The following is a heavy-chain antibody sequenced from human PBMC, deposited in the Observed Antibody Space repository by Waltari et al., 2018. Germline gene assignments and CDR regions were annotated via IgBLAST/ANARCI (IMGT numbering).Heavy chain of an antibody. CDR2: ISAYNGNT. V-gene: IGHV1-18*04. CDR3: ARVAPSRGNSVMVNWFDP. CDR1: GYTFTSYG. D-gene: IGHD2-21*02. Sequence: QVQLVQSGAEVKKPGASVKVSCKASGYTFTSYGISWVRPAPGQGLEWMGWISAYNGNTNYAQKLQGRVTMTTDTSTSTAYMELRSLRSDDTAVYYCARVAPSRGNSVMVNWFDPWGQGTLVTVSS. J-gene: IGHJ5*02.